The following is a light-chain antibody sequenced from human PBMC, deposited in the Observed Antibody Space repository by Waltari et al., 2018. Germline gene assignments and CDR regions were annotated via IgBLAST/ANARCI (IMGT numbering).Light chain of an antibody. CDR2: AAS. V-gene: IGKV1-39*01. Sequence: DIQMTQSPSSLSASEGDRVTITCRASQTLSTYLNWYQQKPGKAPKLLIYAASSLQVGVPSRFSGSGSGTDFKLTISSLQPEDFATYYCQQSYISPRTFGGGTKVEI. CDR3: QQSYISPRT. CDR1: QTLSTY. J-gene: IGKJ4*01.